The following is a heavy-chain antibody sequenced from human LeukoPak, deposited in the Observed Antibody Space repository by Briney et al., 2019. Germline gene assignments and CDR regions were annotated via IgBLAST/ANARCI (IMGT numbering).Heavy chain of an antibody. CDR1: GFTFSNAW. J-gene: IGHJ3*02. D-gene: IGHD1-7*01. CDR2: IKSKTDGGTT. V-gene: IGHV3-15*01. Sequence: PGGSLRLSCAASGFTFSNAWMSWVRQAPGKGLEWVGRIKSKTDGGTTDYAAPVKGRFTISRDDSKNTLYLRMNSLKTEDTAVYYRTTNQLELRLADAFDIWGQGTMVTVSS. CDR3: TTNQLELRLADAFDI.